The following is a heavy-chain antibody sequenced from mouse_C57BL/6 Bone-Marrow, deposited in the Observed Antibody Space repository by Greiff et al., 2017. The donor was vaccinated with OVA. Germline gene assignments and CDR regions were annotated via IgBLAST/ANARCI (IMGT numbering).Heavy chain of an antibody. CDR2: IDPANGNT. Sequence: VQLQQPGAELVKPGASVKVSCKASGYTFTSYWMHWVKQRPEQGLEWIGRIDPANGNTKYAPKFQGKATITADTSSNTAYLQLSSLTSEDTAIYYCASSSPGYYGFAYWGQGTLVTVSA. V-gene: IGHV14-3*01. CDR3: ASSSPGYYGFAY. CDR1: GYTFTSYW. J-gene: IGHJ3*01. D-gene: IGHD1-1*01.